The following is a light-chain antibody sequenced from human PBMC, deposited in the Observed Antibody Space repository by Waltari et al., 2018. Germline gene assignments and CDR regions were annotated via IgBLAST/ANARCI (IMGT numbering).Light chain of an antibody. J-gene: IGLJ1*01. V-gene: IGLV2-11*01. CDR2: DVT. CDR1: SSDIGAYDY. Sequence: QSALTQPRSVSGSPGQSVTISCTGTSSDIGAYDYVSWYQQHPGKPPKRIIYDVTDRPSGVPDRFSGSKSGNTASLTISGLQAEYEADYYCCSYAGSYTYVFGTGTKVTVL. CDR3: CSYAGSYTYV.